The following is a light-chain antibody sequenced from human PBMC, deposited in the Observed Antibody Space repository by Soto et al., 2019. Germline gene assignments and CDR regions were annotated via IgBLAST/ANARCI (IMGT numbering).Light chain of an antibody. CDR2: QAS. V-gene: IGKV3-11*02. CDR1: QYMKTR. Sequence: ENVLTQSXSTMYSFPCDXXXXXXXACQYMKTRLAWYQQRXGQAPSLLICQASXRAGGVPARFSASGSGREFTLATSDLEPEDFTVYYCRQRESWPRTFGQGIKVDIK. J-gene: IGKJ1*01. CDR3: RQRESWPRT.